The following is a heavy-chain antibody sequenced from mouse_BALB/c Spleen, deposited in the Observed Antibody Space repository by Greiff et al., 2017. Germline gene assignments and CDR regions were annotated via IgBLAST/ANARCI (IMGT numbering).Heavy chain of an antibody. CDR2: IWSGGST. CDR1: GFSLTSYG. D-gene: IGHD2-4*01. J-gene: IGHJ3*01. V-gene: IGHV2-2*02. CDR3: ASESTMITTFAY. Sequence: VKLVESGPGLVQPSQSLSITCTVSGFSLTSYGVHWVRQSPGKGLEWLGVIWSGGSTDYNAAFISRLSISKDNSKSQVFFKMNSLQANDTAIYYCASESTMITTFAYWGQGTLVTVSA.